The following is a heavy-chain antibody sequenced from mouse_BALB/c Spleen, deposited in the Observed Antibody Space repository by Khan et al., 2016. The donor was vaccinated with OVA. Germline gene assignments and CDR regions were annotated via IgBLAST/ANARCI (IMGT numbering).Heavy chain of an antibody. V-gene: IGHV1-7*01. CDR3: ARLTTVVDY. D-gene: IGHD1-1*01. CDR2: INPSTGYT. Sequence: QVQLKESGAELAKPGASVKMSCKASGYTFTSYWMHWVKQRPGQGLEWIGYINPSTGYTEYNQKFKDKATLTADKSSSTAYMQLSSLTSEDSAVYYSARLTTVVDYWGQGTTLTVSA. CDR1: GYTFTSYW. J-gene: IGHJ2*01.